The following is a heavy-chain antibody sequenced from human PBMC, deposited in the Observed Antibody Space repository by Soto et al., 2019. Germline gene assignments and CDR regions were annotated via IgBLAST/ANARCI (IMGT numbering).Heavy chain of an antibody. D-gene: IGHD6-6*01. Sequence: GGSLRLSCAASGFTFGSYGMSWVRQAPGKGLEWVSSISGNGADTFYTDSVKGRFTISRDNSKNTLFLQMNSLRAEDTAVYYCAKGARSNWFDPWGQGTLVTVSS. CDR3: AKGARSNWFDP. CDR1: GFTFGSYG. CDR2: ISGNGADT. J-gene: IGHJ5*02. V-gene: IGHV3-23*01.